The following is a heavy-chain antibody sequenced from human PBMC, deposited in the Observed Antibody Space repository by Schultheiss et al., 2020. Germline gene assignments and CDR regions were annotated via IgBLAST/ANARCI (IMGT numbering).Heavy chain of an antibody. D-gene: IGHD6-13*01. J-gene: IGHJ6*02. CDR2: IYTSGST. Sequence: SETLSLTCTVSGGSISSYYWSWIRQPAGKGLEWIGRIYTSGSTNYNPSLKSRVTISVDTSKNQFSLKLSSVTAADTAVYYCARDRYSSSWYEAYYYYYGMDVWGQGTTVTVSS. CDR1: GGSISSYY. CDR3: ARDRYSSSWYEAYYYYYGMDV. V-gene: IGHV4-4*07.